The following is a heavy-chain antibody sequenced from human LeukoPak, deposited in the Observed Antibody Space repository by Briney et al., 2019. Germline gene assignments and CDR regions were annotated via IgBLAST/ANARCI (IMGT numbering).Heavy chain of an antibody. CDR2: ISDSGAGT. CDR1: GFTFSTYS. J-gene: IGHJ4*02. CDR3: ARDSGNSFDY. Sequence: GGSLRLSCAASGFTFSTYSMNWVRQAPGKGLQWVSYISDSGAGTYYADSVKGRFTISRDNAKNSLYLQMNSLRDGDTAVYYCARDSGNSFDYWGQGTLVTVSS. V-gene: IGHV3-48*02.